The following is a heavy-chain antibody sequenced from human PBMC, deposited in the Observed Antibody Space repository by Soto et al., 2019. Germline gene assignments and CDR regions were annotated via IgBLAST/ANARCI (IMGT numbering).Heavy chain of an antibody. D-gene: IGHD3-22*01. J-gene: IGHJ4*02. CDR1: GFNFGNYA. Sequence: GGSLRLSCTGSGFNFGNYAMSWVRQAPGKGPEWVGFIRSETYGGTPDYAASLRGRFTISRDGSKSIAYLEINSLQTDDTAVYYCTRYYYASSGYYVYWGRGTLVTVSS. CDR2: IRSETYGGTP. V-gene: IGHV3-49*04. CDR3: TRYYYASSGYYVY.